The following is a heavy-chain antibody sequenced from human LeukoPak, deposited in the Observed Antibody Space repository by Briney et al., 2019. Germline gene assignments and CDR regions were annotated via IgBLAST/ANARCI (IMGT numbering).Heavy chain of an antibody. Sequence: ASETLSLTCAVYGGSFSGYYWSWIRQPPGKGLEWIGEINHSGSTNYNPSLKSRVTISVDTSKNQFSLKLSSVTAADTAVYYCARRRHNFDFYDVWGQGTRVTVSS. J-gene: IGHJ3*01. V-gene: IGHV4-34*01. CDR3: ARRRHNFDFYDV. CDR1: GGSFSGYY. CDR2: INHSGST. D-gene: IGHD3/OR15-3a*01.